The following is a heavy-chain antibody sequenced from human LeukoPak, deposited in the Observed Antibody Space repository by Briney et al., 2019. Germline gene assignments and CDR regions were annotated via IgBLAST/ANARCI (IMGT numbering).Heavy chain of an antibody. Sequence: SGGSLRLSCAASGFTFSSYSMNWVRQAPGKGLEWVSYISSSSSTIYYADSVKGRFTISRDNAKNSLYLQMNSLRAEDTAVYYCARDPAYCGGDCYSGGFFDYWGQGTLVTVSS. V-gene: IGHV3-48*01. CDR3: ARDPAYCGGDCYSGGFFDY. J-gene: IGHJ4*02. CDR2: ISSSSSTI. D-gene: IGHD2-21*02. CDR1: GFTFSSYS.